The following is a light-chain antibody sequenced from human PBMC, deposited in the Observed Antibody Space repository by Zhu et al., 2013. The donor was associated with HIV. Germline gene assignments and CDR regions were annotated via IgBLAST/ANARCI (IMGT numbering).Light chain of an antibody. CDR3: ASWDKSLGSAKYV. V-gene: IGLV1-51*01. CDR2: DDD. J-gene: IGLJ1*01. Sequence: QSALTQPPSMSVAPGHMVNIPCFGSASNIGSNFVAWYQHLPGGVPTLLIYDDDQPVAGLPVRFSASKSGTEATLYISGVQTIDEADYYCASWDKSLGSAKYVFGPGTAVTVL. CDR1: ASNIGSNF.